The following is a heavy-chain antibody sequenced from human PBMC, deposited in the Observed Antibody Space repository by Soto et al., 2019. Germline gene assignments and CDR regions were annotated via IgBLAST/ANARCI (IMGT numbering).Heavy chain of an antibody. D-gene: IGHD5-18*01. CDR2: ISYDGSNK. V-gene: IGHV3-30*18. Sequence: PGGSLRLSCAASGFTFSSYGMHWVRQAPGKGLEWVAVISYDGSNKYYADSVKGRFTISRDNSKNTLYLQMNSLRAEDTAVYYCAKSDLGYSYGISDDYWGQGTLVTVSS. CDR1: GFTFSSYG. J-gene: IGHJ4*02. CDR3: AKSDLGYSYGISDDY.